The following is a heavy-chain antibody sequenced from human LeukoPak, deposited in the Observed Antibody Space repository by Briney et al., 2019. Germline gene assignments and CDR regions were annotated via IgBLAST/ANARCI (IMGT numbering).Heavy chain of an antibody. CDR3: ARFLWFGEGLDI. V-gene: IGHV1-18*04. J-gene: IGHJ3*02. CDR2: ISAYNGNT. Sequence: ASVKVSCKASGYTFTGYYMHWVRQAPGQGLEWMGWISAYNGNTNYAQKLQGRVTMTTDTSTSTAYMELRSLRSDDTAVYYCARFLWFGEGLDIWGQGTMVTVSS. CDR1: GYTFTGYY. D-gene: IGHD3-10*01.